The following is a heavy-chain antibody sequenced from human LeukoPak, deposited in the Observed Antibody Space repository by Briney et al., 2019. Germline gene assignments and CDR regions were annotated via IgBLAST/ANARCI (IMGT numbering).Heavy chain of an antibody. CDR1: GRSISSCDDY. D-gene: IGHD1-14*01. Sequence: PSEPQSLTCTVTGRSISSCDDYWSWLPQPPVKGLEWIASIYSGGMILYSPSLKSRLTIPADTSRNHFSLRLSSVTAADTALYFCARHFDHPTAYFDSWGQGSLVTVSS. J-gene: IGHJ4*02. CDR2: IYSGGMI. CDR3: ARHFDHPTAYFDS. V-gene: IGHV4-39*01.